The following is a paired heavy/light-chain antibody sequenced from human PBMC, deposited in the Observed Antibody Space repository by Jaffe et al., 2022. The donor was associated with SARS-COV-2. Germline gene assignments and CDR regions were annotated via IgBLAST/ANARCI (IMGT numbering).Heavy chain of an antibody. CDR1: GGSISNNY. J-gene: IGHJ4*02. V-gene: IGHV4-59*08. Sequence: QVQLQESGPGLVRPSETLSLTCTVSGGSISNNYWSWIRQSPGKGLEWIGFIHYSGSSSYSPSLNGRVSMSVDRSKSHFSLSLTFVTAADTAVYYCARAAGTLSISDSWGQGILVTVSS. CDR3: ARAAGTLSISDS. CDR2: IHYSGSS. D-gene: IGHD2-21*01.
Light chain of an antibody. J-gene: IGKJ2*01. CDR1: QTILYSSNNKDS. CDR2: WAS. CDR3: QQYLITPHA. V-gene: IGKV4-1*01. Sequence: DIVMTQSPDSLAVSLGERATINCKSSQTILYSSNNKDSLAWYQQKPGQPPKLLIYWASTRESGVPDRFSGGGSGTDFTLTISSLQAEDVAVYYCQQYLITPHAFGQGTKLELK.